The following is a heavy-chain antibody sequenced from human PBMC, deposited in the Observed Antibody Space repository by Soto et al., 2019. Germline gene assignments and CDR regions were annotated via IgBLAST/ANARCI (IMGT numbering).Heavy chain of an antibody. J-gene: IGHJ4*02. V-gene: IGHV3-66*04. CDR1: GFGVSNNY. Sequence: GGSLRLSCAASGFGVSNNYMSWVRQAPGKGLEWVSAINSGGNTYYADSVKGRFTISRDNSKNTLYLQMNSLRAEDTAVYYCARPRYDSTGTPFDHWGLGTLVTVSS. CDR3: ARPRYDSTGTPFDH. CDR2: INSGGNT. D-gene: IGHD3-22*01.